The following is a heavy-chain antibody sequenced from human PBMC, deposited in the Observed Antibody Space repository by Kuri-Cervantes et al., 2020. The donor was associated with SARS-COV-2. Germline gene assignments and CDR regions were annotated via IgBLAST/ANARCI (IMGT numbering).Heavy chain of an antibody. CDR2: ISSSSSYI. V-gene: IGHV3-21*01. J-gene: IGHJ4*02. CDR1: GFTFSSYS. CDR3: ASPRNQYSSSSPFDY. Sequence: GESLNSCAASGFTFSSYSMNWVRQAPGKGLEWVSSISSSSSYIYYADSVKGRFTISRDNAKNSLYLQMNSLRAEDTAVYYCASPRNQYSSSSPFDYWGQGTLVTVSS. D-gene: IGHD6-6*01.